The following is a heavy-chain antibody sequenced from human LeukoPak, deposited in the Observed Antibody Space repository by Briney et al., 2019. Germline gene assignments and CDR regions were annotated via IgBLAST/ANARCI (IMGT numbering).Heavy chain of an antibody. CDR3: AGSSGWFTYFDY. Sequence: SETLSLTCTVSGGSISSGSYYWSWIRQPAGKGLEWIGRIYTSGSTNYNPSLKSRVTISVDTSKNQFSLKLSSVTAVDTAVYYCAGSSGWFTYFDYWGQGTLVTVSS. CDR2: IYTSGST. J-gene: IGHJ4*02. D-gene: IGHD6-19*01. CDR1: GGSISSGSYY. V-gene: IGHV4-61*02.